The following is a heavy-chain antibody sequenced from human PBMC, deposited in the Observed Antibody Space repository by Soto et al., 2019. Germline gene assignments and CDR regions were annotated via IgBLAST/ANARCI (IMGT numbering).Heavy chain of an antibody. CDR1: GYSCTSYW. V-gene: IGHV5-10-1*01. D-gene: IGHD5-12*01. CDR3: ARFRNSGWGMDV. CDR2: IDPSDSYI. J-gene: IGHJ6*02. Sequence: LGESLKISCKGSGYSCTSYWISWVRQMPGKGLEWMGRIDPSDSYISYSPSFQGHVTISADKSISTAYLQWSSLKASDTAMSYWARFRNSGWGMDVWGQGTTVTVSS.